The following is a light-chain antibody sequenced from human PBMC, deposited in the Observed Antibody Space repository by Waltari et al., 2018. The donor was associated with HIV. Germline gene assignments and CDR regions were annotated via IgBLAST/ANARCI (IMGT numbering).Light chain of an antibody. J-gene: IGLJ2*01. CDR1: NSNIGSNS. CDR3: AAWDDSRNAHVV. V-gene: IGLV1-44*01. CDR2: SSK. Sequence: QSVLTQPPSASGTPGQRVTISCSGSNSNIGSNSVTWYQQLPGTAPKLLIDSSKPRPLGGPDRVSGSKAGTSASLAISGLQSEDEADDYCAAWDDSRNAHVVFGGGTKLTVL.